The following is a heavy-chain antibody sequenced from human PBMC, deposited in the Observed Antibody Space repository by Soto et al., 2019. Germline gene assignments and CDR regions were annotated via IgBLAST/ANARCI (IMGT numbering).Heavy chain of an antibody. CDR1: SGPTSSHN. J-gene: IGHJ6*02. V-gene: IGHV4-59*08. Sequence: QVQLQQSGPGLVKPSETLSLTCTVSSGPTSSHNWGWIRQPPGRGLEWIGYVYNTGGTSYNPTLKSRVTISADTSTKNISLTLSSVTAADTAVYYGVRQGIGPLHGLVDVWGQGTTVSVSS. CDR3: VRQGIGPLHGLVDV. D-gene: IGHD3-10*01. CDR2: VYNTGGT.